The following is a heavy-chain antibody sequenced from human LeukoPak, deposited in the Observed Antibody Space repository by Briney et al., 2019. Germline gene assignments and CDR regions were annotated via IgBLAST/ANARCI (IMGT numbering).Heavy chain of an antibody. V-gene: IGHV3-21*01. J-gene: IGHJ4*02. CDR1: GFTFSSYE. D-gene: IGHD2-15*01. Sequence: GGSLRLSCAASGFTFSSYEMNWVRQAPGKGLEWVSSISSSSSYIYYADSVKGRFTISRDNAKNSLYLQMNSLRAEDTAVYYCARVRCSGGSCSDYWGQGTLVTVSS. CDR2: ISSSSSYI. CDR3: ARVRCSGGSCSDY.